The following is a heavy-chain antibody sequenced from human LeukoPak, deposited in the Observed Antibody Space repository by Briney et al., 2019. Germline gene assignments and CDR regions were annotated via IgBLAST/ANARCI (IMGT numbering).Heavy chain of an antibody. CDR3: ARERPGSAPAFEY. Sequence: GGSLRLSCSASGFTFSSYWMSWVRQAPGKGLEWVANINQDGSVKYHVDSVKGRFTISRDNARNSLYLQMNSLRAEDTAMFYCARERPGSAPAFEYWGQGTLVTVSS. CDR2: INQDGSVK. CDR1: GFTFSSYW. V-gene: IGHV3-7*01. D-gene: IGHD6-25*01. J-gene: IGHJ4*02.